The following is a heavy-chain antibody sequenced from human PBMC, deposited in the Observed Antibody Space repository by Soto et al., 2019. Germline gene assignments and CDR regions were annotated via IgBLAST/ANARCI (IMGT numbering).Heavy chain of an antibody. V-gene: IGHV1-69*06. CDR1: GGTFSSYA. J-gene: IGHJ6*02. CDR2: IIPIFGTA. D-gene: IGHD3-3*01. Sequence: SVKVSCKASGGTFSSYAISWVRQAPGQGLEWMGGIIPIFGTANYAQKFQGRVTITADKSTSTAYMELSSLRSEDTAVYYCARCTAYYDFWSGYSPDYYYYGMDVWGQGTTVTVSS. CDR3: ARCTAYYDFWSGYSPDYYYYGMDV.